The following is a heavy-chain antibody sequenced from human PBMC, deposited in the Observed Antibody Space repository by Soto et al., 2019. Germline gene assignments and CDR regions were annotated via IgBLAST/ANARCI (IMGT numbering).Heavy chain of an antibody. Sequence: EVQLVESGGGLVKPGGSLRLSCAASGFTFTNYNLNWVRQAPGKGLEWVSSISSSSSYIYYADSVKGRFTISRDNAKNSLYLQMNSLRAEDTAVYYCARMELGGFDIWGQGIMLTVS. V-gene: IGHV3-21*01. J-gene: IGHJ3*02. D-gene: IGHD1-26*01. CDR3: ARMELGGFDI. CDR1: GFTFTNYN. CDR2: ISSSSSYI.